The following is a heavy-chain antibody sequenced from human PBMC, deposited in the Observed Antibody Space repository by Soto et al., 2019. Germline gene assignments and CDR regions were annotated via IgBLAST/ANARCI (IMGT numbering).Heavy chain of an antibody. V-gene: IGHV4-59*01. CDR2: IYYSGST. Sequence: LETLSRTCTVSVGSISSYYWSWIRQPPGKGLEWIGYIYYSGSTNYNPSLKSRVTISVDTSKNQFSLKLSSVTAADTAVYYCARDSYDFWSGYYHYYYGMDVWGQGTTVTVS. CDR1: VGSISSYY. D-gene: IGHD3-3*01. CDR3: ARDSYDFWSGYYHYYYGMDV. J-gene: IGHJ6*02.